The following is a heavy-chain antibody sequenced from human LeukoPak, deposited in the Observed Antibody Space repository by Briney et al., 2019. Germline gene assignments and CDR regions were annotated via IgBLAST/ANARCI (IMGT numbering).Heavy chain of an antibody. D-gene: IGHD3-16*02. J-gene: IGHJ6*03. Sequence: PSETLSLTCTVSGGSISSTSYYWGWIRQPPGKGLEWIGSIYFSGYTYFNPSLKSRVTISVETSKNHFSLKLSSVTAADTAVYYCARAYDYVWGSYRYYYYYMDVWGKGTTVTISS. CDR2: IYFSGYT. CDR1: GGSISSTSYY. V-gene: IGHV4-39*02. CDR3: ARAYDYVWGSYRYYYYYMDV.